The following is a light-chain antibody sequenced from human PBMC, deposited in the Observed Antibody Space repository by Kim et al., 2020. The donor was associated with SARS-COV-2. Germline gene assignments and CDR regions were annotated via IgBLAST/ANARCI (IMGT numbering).Light chain of an antibody. CDR3: QHSYSTPLT. Sequence: ASVGPRIPFTLRASQSIRSCFNWHQPQPGKAPPLLTYVVSSLQRGVPSRFSCSGAGTDFTLTVSSLQPEDFATYSFQHSYSTPLTYGGGTKVDIK. J-gene: IGKJ4*01. V-gene: IGKV1-39*01. CDR2: VVS. CDR1: QSIRSC.